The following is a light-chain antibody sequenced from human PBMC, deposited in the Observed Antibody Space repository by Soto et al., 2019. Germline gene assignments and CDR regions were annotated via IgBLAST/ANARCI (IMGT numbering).Light chain of an antibody. CDR2: GNS. V-gene: IGLV1-40*01. CDR3: QPYDSSLSGYV. CDR1: SSNIGAGYD. Sequence: QSVLTQPPSVSGDPGQRVTISCTGSSSNIGAGYDVHWYQQLPGTAPKLLIHGNSNRPSGVPDRFSGSKSGTSASLDITGLQAEDEADYYCQPYDSSLSGYVFGTGTKVTVL. J-gene: IGLJ1*01.